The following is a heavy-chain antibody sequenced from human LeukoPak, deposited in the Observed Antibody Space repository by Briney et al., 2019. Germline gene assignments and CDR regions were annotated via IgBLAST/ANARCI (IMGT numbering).Heavy chain of an antibody. V-gene: IGHV3-30*02. D-gene: IGHD6-19*01. CDR3: AKKGYSYGWRDSYYFDY. CDR2: IRSDGSNK. CDR1: GFTFSSYG. J-gene: IGHJ4*02. Sequence: PGGSLRLSCAASGFTFSSYGMHWVRQAPGKGLEWVAFIRSDGSNKYYADSVKGRFIISRDNSKLYLQMNSLRAEDTAVHFCAKKGYSYGWRDSYYFDYWGQGTLVTVSS.